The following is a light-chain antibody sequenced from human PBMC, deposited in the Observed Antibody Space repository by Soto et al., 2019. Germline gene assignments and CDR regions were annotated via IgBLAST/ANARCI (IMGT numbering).Light chain of an antibody. Sequence: EIVMTQTPLSLSVTPGQSASISCRSSQTLLHSNGKCYLYWYLQKAGQAPQLLIYEVSKRFSGVPDRFSGSGAGPDFTLKISRVEAEDVGVYYCLQSLHFPLTFGGGTKVEIK. J-gene: IGKJ4*01. CDR1: QTLLHSNGKCY. CDR3: LQSLHFPLT. CDR2: EVS. V-gene: IGKV2D-29*01.